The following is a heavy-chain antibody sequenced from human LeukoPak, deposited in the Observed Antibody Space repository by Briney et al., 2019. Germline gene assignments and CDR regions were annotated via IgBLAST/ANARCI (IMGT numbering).Heavy chain of an antibody. CDR2: ISGSTRNI. Sequence: GGSLRLSCAASGFIFDSYAMSWVRQAPGKGLEWVSAISGSTRNIYYADSVKGRFTISRDNSKNTLYLQMNCLRVEDAAVYYCARDHAPGIWGQGTMVSVSS. D-gene: IGHD7-27*01. CDR3: ARDHAPGI. J-gene: IGHJ3*02. CDR1: GFIFDSYA. V-gene: IGHV3-23*01.